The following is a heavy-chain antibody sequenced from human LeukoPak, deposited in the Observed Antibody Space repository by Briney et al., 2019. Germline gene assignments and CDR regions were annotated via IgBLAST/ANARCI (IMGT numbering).Heavy chain of an antibody. CDR3: ARHGIVVVPAATNNWFDP. CDR1: GGSISSYY. Sequence: PSETLSLTCTVSGGSISSYYWSWIRQPPGKGLEWIGYIYYSGSTYYNPSLKSRVTISVDTSKNQFSLKLSSVTAADTAVYYCARHGIVVVPAATNNWFDPWGQGTLVTVSS. D-gene: IGHD2-2*01. CDR2: IYYSGST. V-gene: IGHV4-59*04. J-gene: IGHJ5*02.